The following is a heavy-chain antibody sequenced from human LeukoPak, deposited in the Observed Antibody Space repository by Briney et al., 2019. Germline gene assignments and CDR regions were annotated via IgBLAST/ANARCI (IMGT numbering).Heavy chain of an antibody. J-gene: IGHJ1*01. Sequence: GGSLRLSCAASGFTSDDYGMSWVRQAPGKGLEWVGRIKSKTDGGTTDYAAPVKGRFTISRDDSKNTLYLQMNSLKTEDTAVYYCTTHYDILTGYYKHWGQGTLVTVSS. CDR2: IKSKTDGGTT. V-gene: IGHV3-15*01. CDR1: GFTSDDYG. CDR3: TTHYDILTGYYKH. D-gene: IGHD3-9*01.